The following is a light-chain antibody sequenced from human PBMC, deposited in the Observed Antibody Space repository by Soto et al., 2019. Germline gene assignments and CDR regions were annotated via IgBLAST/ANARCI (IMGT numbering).Light chain of an antibody. CDR3: SSYTSSSSVV. CDR2: EVS. V-gene: IGLV2-14*01. J-gene: IGLJ2*01. CDR1: SSHVGGYNY. Sequence: QSVLTQPASVSGSPGQSITISCTGTSSHVGGYNYVSWYQQHPGKAPKLMIYEVSNRPSGVSNRFSGSKSGNTASLTISGLQAEDEADYYCSSYTSSSSVVFGGGTKLTVL.